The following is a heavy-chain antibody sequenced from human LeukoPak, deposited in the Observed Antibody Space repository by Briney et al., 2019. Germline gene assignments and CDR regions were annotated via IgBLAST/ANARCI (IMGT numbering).Heavy chain of an antibody. Sequence: PSETLSLTCTVSGGSISSGSYYWSWIRQPAGKGLEWIGRIYTSGSTHYNPSLKSRVTISVDTSKNQFSLKLSSVTAADTAVYYCARGYDFWSGYPSGYMDVWGKGTTVTVSS. V-gene: IGHV4-61*02. D-gene: IGHD3-3*01. J-gene: IGHJ6*03. CDR2: IYTSGST. CDR3: ARGYDFWSGYPSGYMDV. CDR1: GGSISSGSYY.